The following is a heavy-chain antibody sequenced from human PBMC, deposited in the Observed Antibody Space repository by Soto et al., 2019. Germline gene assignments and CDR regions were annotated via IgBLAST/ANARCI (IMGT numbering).Heavy chain of an antibody. Sequence: QVHLQQWGAGLLKPSETLSLTCAVYGESFIGYYLTWIRQPPGQGLEWIGEINHRGSANYNPSLKSRLTILMDASKKQFSLELSSVAAADTSVYYCARTDIVTTNCFAPWGQGTLVTVSS. V-gene: IGHV4-34*02. CDR1: GESFIGYY. CDR3: ARTDIVTTNCFAP. J-gene: IGHJ5*02. CDR2: INHRGSA. D-gene: IGHD5-12*01.